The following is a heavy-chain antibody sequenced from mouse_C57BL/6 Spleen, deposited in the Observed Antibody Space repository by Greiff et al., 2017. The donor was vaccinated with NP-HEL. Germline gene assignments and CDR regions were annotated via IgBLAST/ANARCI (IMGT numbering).Heavy chain of an antibody. CDR2: IYPGNSDT. V-gene: IGHV1-5*01. Sequence: EVQLVESGTVLARPGASVKMSCKTSGYTFTSYWMHWVKQRPGQGLEWIGAIYPGNSDTSYNQKFKGKAKLTAVTSASTAYMELSSLTNEDSAVYYCTKAYYSNHHAMDYWGQGTSVTVSS. J-gene: IGHJ4*01. D-gene: IGHD2-5*01. CDR3: TKAYYSNHHAMDY. CDR1: GYTFTSYW.